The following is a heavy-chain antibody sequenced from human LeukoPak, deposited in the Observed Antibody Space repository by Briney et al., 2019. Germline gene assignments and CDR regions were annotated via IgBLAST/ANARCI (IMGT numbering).Heavy chain of an antibody. J-gene: IGHJ4*02. CDR3: ASTGVDTAMVRYFDY. CDR2: INPSGGST. Sequence: GASVKVSCKASGYTFTSYYMHWVRQAPGQGLEWMGIINPSGGSTNYPQKLQGRVTMTTDTSTSTAYMELRSLRSGDTAVYYCASTGVDTAMVRYFDYRGQGTLVTVSS. V-gene: IGHV1-46*01. CDR1: GYTFTSYY. D-gene: IGHD5-18*01.